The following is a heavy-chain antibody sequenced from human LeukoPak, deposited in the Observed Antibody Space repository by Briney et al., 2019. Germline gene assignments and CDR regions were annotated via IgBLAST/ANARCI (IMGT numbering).Heavy chain of an antibody. Sequence: SETLSLTCTVSGGSITSYYWTWIRQPPGKGLEWIGFIYGDGSTKYNPSLKSRVTISVDTSKNQFSLKLSSVTAADTAVYYCARGRYYGSGSYYKREAYFDYWGQGTLVTVSS. CDR3: ARGRYYGSGSYYKREAYFDY. J-gene: IGHJ4*02. CDR1: GGSITSYY. CDR2: IYGDGST. D-gene: IGHD3-10*01. V-gene: IGHV4-59*12.